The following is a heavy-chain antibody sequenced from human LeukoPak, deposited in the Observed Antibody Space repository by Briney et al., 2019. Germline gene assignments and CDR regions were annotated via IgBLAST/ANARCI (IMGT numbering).Heavy chain of an antibody. D-gene: IGHD3-10*01. CDR3: ARGSTMVRGVILGY. Sequence: ASVKVSCKASGYTFTSYDINWVRQATGQGLEWMGWMNPNSGNTGYAQKFQGRVTMTRNTSISTAYMELSSLRSEDTAVYYGARGSTMVRGVILGYWGQGTLVTVSS. CDR2: MNPNSGNT. CDR1: GYTFTSYD. V-gene: IGHV1-8*01. J-gene: IGHJ4*02.